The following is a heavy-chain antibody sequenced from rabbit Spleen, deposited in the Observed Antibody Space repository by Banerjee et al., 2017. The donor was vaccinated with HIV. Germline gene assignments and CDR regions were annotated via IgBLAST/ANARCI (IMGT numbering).Heavy chain of an antibody. CDR2: INAVSSA. D-gene: IGHD8-1*01. CDR3: ARTGSSWSLNL. V-gene: IGHV1S29*01. J-gene: IGHJ4*01. CDR1: GFSLSSNE. Sequence: QEQLKETGGGLVQPGVSLTLSCKASGFSLSSNEINWVRQAPGKGLEYIGWINAVSSAYYASWVNGRFTISSDNAQNTVGLQLNSLTAADTATYFCARTGSSWSLNLWGPGTLVTVS.